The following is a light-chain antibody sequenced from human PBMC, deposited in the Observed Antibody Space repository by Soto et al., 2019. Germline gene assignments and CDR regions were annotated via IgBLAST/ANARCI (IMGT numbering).Light chain of an antibody. Sequence: EIVLTQSPGTLSLSPGERATLSCRASQSVSSSYLAWYQQKPGQAPRLLIYDASNRATGIPARFSGSGSGTDFSLTISRLEPEDFAVYYCQQYGGTPWTFGQGTKVDNK. CDR3: QQYGGTPWT. V-gene: IGKV3-20*01. J-gene: IGKJ1*01. CDR2: DAS. CDR1: QSVSSSY.